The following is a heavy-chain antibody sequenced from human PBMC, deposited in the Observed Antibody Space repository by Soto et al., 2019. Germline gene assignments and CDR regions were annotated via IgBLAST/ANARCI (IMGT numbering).Heavy chain of an antibody. CDR3: ARSTSPGYTSGYFAY. Sequence: QITLKESGPTLVKPTQTLTLTCTFSGLSRSTSGVGVGWIRQPPGKALEWLALIYWDDNKRYSPSLKNRLTITDDTSKNQGLLTMINMDPVDTATYHCARSTSPGYTSGYFAYWGQGTLVTVSS. CDR2: IYWDDNK. CDR1: GLSRSTSGVG. D-gene: IGHD5-18*01. V-gene: IGHV2-5*02. J-gene: IGHJ4*02.